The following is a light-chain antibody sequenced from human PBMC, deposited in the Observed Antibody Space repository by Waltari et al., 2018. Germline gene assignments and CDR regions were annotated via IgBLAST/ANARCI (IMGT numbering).Light chain of an antibody. J-gene: IGLJ2*01. CDR1: KLGDKH. Sequence: SYELAQPPSVSVSPGQTASIPCSGNKLGDKHICWYQQKPGRSPVLVIFQDDKRPSGIPERFSGSNSENTATLIISATQAMDEADYYCQAWDRSAGVFGGGTKLTVL. V-gene: IGLV3-1*01. CDR3: QAWDRSAGV. CDR2: QDD.